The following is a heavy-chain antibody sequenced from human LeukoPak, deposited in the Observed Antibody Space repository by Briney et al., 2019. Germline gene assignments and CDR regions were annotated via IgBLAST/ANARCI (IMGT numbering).Heavy chain of an antibody. J-gene: IGHJ4*02. Sequence: QPGGSLRLSCVASGFTFNNYWMSWVRQAPGKGLEWVTNIKQDGSGKYYVDSVKGRFTISRDNAKNSLYLQMNSLRAEDTAVYYCARDRMPYTAMVTGGGFDYWGQGTLVTVSS. CDR1: GFTFNNYW. V-gene: IGHV3-7*01. CDR3: ARDRMPYTAMVTGGGFDY. D-gene: IGHD5-18*01. CDR2: IKQDGSGK.